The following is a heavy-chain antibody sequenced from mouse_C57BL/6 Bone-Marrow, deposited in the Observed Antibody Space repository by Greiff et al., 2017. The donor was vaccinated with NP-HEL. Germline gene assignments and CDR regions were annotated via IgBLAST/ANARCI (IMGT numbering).Heavy chain of an antibody. CDR3: ARGDYGGYFDV. V-gene: IGHV3-1*01. D-gene: IGHD2-4*01. J-gene: IGHJ1*03. Sequence: EVQGVESGPGMVKPSQSLSLTCTVTGYSITSGYDWHWIRHFPGNKLEWMGYISYSGSTNYNPSLKSRISITHDTSKNHFFLKLNSVTTEDTATYYCARGDYGGYFDVWGTGTTVTVSS. CDR2: ISYSGST. CDR1: GYSITSGYD.